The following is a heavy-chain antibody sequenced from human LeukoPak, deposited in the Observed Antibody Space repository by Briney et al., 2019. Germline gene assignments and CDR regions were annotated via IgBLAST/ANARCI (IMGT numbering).Heavy chain of an antibody. V-gene: IGHV3-7*01. J-gene: IGHJ4*02. D-gene: IGHD3-3*01. Sequence: AGGSLRLSCAASRFNFSYSWMSWVRQAPGKGLEWVANIKEDGSETYYAESVMGRFTISRDNAENSLFLQITSLRGEDTAVYFCARRTTIFPRRYFFDYWGQGTLVTVSS. CDR3: ARRTTIFPRRYFFDY. CDR2: IKEDGSET. CDR1: RFNFSYSW.